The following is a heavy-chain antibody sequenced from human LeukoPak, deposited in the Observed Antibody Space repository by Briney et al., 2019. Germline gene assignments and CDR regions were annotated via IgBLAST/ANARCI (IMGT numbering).Heavy chain of an antibody. CDR1: GFTFSSYW. CDR3: ARRRYSGSSQHFDY. Sequence: GGSLRLSCAAPGFTFSSYWMHWVRQAPGKGLVWVSRINSDGSSTSYADSVKGRFTISRDNAKNTLYLQMNSLRAEDTAVYYCARRRYSGSSQHFDYWGQGTLVTVSS. J-gene: IGHJ4*02. V-gene: IGHV3-74*01. CDR2: INSDGSST. D-gene: IGHD1-26*01.